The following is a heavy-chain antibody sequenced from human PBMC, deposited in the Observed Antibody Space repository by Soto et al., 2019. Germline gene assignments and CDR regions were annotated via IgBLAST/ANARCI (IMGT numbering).Heavy chain of an antibody. CDR2: IIPILGIA. Sequence: QVQLVQSGAEVKKPGSSVKVSCKASGGTFSSYTISWVRQAPGQGLEWMGRIIPILGIANYAQKFQGRVTITADKSTSTAYMELSSLRAEDTAVYYCAREDSVTVVVPAARNWFAPWGQGTLVTVSS. J-gene: IGHJ5*02. D-gene: IGHD2-2*01. CDR1: GGTFSSYT. CDR3: AREDSVTVVVPAARNWFAP. V-gene: IGHV1-69*08.